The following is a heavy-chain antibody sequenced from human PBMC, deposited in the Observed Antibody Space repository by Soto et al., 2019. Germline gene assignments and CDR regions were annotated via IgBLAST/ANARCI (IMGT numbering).Heavy chain of an antibody. CDR2: ISGYNGDK. CDR1: GYTFTSYG. V-gene: IGHV1-18*04. Sequence: GASVKVSCKASGYTFTSYGISWVRQAPGQGLEWMGWISGYNGDKEYAPKVQGRVTMTTDTLTRTAYMELRSLRSDDTAVYYCARYQHQPSPHYYGMDVWGQGTTVTVSS. J-gene: IGHJ6*02. CDR3: ARYQHQPSPHYYGMDV. D-gene: IGHD2-2*01.